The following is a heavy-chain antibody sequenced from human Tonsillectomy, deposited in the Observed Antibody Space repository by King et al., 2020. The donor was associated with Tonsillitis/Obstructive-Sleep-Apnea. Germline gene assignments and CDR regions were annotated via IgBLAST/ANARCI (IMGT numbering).Heavy chain of an antibody. CDR1: GGSISSGGYS. Sequence: QLQESGSGLVKPSQTLSLTCAVSGGSISSGGYSWSWIRQPPGKGLEWIGYIYHSGSTYYNPSLKSRVTISVDRSKNQFSLKLSSVTAADTAVYYCAVGYCSSTSCYEGSIDYWGQGTLVTVSS. CDR3: AVGYCSSTSCYEGSIDY. CDR2: IYHSGST. D-gene: IGHD2-2*03. V-gene: IGHV4-30-2*01. J-gene: IGHJ4*02.